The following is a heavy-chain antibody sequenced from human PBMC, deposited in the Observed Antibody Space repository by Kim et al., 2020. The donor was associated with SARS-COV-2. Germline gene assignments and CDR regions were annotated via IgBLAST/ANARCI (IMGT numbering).Heavy chain of an antibody. CDR3: ARSGYVGSPGIAHYYYYYGMDV. V-gene: IGHV1-46*01. CDR2: INPSGGST. J-gene: IGHJ6*02. Sequence: ASVKGSCKASGYTFTSYYMHWVRQAPGQGLEWMGIINPSGGSTSYAQKFQGRVTMTTDTSTSTVYMELSSRRSEDTAVYYCARSGYVGSPGIAHYYYYYGMDVWGQGTTVTASS. CDR1: GYTFTSYY. D-gene: IGHD3-10*01.